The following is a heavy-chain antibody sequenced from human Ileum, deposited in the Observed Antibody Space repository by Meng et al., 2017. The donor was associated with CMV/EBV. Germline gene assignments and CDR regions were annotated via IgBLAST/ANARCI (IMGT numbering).Heavy chain of an antibody. D-gene: IGHD3-22*01. CDR2: MYSDGAT. J-gene: IGHJ4*02. Sequence: GESLKISCAASGFVVNSNYMNWVRQAPGKGLEWVSVMYSDGATYYADSVRGRFTISRDNSKNTLYLQRNSLRAGDTALYYCARGGGYYPIDYWGQGTLVTVSS. CDR1: GFVVNSNY. CDR3: ARGGGYYPIDY. V-gene: IGHV3-66*02.